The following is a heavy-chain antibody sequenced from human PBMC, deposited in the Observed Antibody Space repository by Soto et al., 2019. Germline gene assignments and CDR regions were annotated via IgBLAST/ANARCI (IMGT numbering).Heavy chain of an antibody. CDR3: AKSGRALHDAFDI. CDR1: GFTFSSYG. Sequence: QVQLVESGGGVVQPGRSLRLSCAASGFTFSSYGMHWVRQAPGKGLEWVAVISYDGSNKYYADSVKGRFTISRDNSKNTLYLQMNSLRAEDTAVYYCAKSGRALHDAFDIWGQGTMVTVSS. J-gene: IGHJ3*02. D-gene: IGHD2-8*02. CDR2: ISYDGSNK. V-gene: IGHV3-30*18.